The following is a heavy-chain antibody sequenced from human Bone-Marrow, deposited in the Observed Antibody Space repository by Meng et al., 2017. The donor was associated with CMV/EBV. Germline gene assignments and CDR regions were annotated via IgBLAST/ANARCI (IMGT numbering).Heavy chain of an antibody. J-gene: IGHJ5*02. Sequence: SETLSLTCTVSGGSISSSSYYWGWIRQPPGKGLEWIGSIYYSGSTYYNPSLKSRVTISVDTSKNQFSLKLSSVTAADTAVYYCARSRGLYYYGSGSYPTTKYNWFAPWGPGNRVTGAS. CDR2: IYYSGST. CDR1: GGSISSSSYY. CDR3: ARSRGLYYYGSGSYPTTKYNWFAP. V-gene: IGHV4-39*07. D-gene: IGHD3-10*01.